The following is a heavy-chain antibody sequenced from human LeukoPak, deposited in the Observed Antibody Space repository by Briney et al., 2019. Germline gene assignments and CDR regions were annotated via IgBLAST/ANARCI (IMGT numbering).Heavy chain of an antibody. D-gene: IGHD1-26*01. Sequence: SETLSLTCAVSGGSISSSNWWSWVRQPPGKGLEWIEEIYHSGSTNYNPSLKSRVTISVDKSKNQFSLKLSSVTAADTAVYYCARVPAYSGSYSLDYWGQGTLVTVSS. CDR2: IYHSGST. CDR3: ARVPAYSGSYSLDY. J-gene: IGHJ4*02. CDR1: GGSISSSNW. V-gene: IGHV4-4*02.